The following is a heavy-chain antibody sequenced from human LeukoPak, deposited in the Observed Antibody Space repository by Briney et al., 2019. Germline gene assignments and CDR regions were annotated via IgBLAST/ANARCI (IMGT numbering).Heavy chain of an antibody. Sequence: GGSLRLSCAASGFTFSSYSMNWVRQAPGKGLEWVSSISSSSSYIYYADSVKGRFTISRDNAKNSLYLQVNSLRAEDTAVYYCARDMKVSDDFWSGLHDAFDIWGQGTMVTVSS. V-gene: IGHV3-21*01. CDR1: GFTFSSYS. CDR3: ARDMKVSDDFWSGLHDAFDI. J-gene: IGHJ3*02. CDR2: ISSSSSYI. D-gene: IGHD3-3*01.